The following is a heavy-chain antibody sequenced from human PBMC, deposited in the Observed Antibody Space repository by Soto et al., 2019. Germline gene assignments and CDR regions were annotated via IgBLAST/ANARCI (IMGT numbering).Heavy chain of an antibody. D-gene: IGHD3-22*01. CDR1: GFSLSTSGMC. CDR3: ARSTYYYDSSGYGFYYFDY. CDR2: IDWDDDK. Sequence: ASGPTLVNPTQTLTLTCTFSGFSLSTSGMCVSWIRQPPGKALEWLARIDWDDDKYYSTSLKTRLTISKETSKHQVVLTMTNMDPVDTATYYCARSTYYYDSSGYGFYYFDYWGQGTLVTVSS. V-gene: IGHV2-70*11. J-gene: IGHJ4*02.